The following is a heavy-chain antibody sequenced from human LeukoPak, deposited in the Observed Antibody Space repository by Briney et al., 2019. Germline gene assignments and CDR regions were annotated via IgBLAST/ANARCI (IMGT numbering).Heavy chain of an antibody. D-gene: IGHD2/OR15-2a*01. CDR2: ITSGSGTV. J-gene: IGHJ6*02. Sequence: GGSLRLSCAASGFTFSSYSMNWVRQAPGKGLEWLSCITSGSGTVYYADSVNGRFAISRDNANNSLYLQMNSLRAEDTAVYYCARDLWTNLLYYYGMDVWGQGTTVTVSS. CDR1: GFTFSSYS. CDR3: ARDLWTNLLYYYGMDV. V-gene: IGHV3-48*01.